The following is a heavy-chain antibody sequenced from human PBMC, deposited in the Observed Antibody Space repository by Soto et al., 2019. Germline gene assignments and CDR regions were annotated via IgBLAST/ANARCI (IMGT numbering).Heavy chain of an antibody. CDR1: GFTFSIYA. J-gene: IGHJ4*02. CDR3: AKENGYSSSWLEFDY. D-gene: IGHD6-13*01. Sequence: EVQLLESGGGLVQPGGSLRLSCAASGFTFSIYAMSWVRQAPGKGLEWVSAISGSGGITYYADSEKGRFTISRDNSKNTLYLQMNSLRADDTAVYYCAKENGYSSSWLEFDYWGQGTLVTVSS. V-gene: IGHV3-23*01. CDR2: ISGSGGIT.